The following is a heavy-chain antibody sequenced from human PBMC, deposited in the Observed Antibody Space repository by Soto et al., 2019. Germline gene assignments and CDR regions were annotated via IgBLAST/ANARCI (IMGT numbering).Heavy chain of an antibody. Sequence: PSETLSLTCTVSGGSISSGGYYWSWIRQHPGKGLEWIGYIYYSGSTYYNPSLKSRVTISVDTSKNQFSLKLSSVTAADTAVYYCARVFVVVPAAGASFAYWGQGALVTVSS. D-gene: IGHD2-2*01. CDR1: GGSISSGGYY. CDR3: ARVFVVVPAAGASFAY. CDR2: IYYSGST. V-gene: IGHV4-31*03. J-gene: IGHJ4*02.